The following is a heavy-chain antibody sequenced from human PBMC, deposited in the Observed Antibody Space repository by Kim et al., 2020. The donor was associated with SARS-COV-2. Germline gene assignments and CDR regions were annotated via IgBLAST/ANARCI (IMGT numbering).Heavy chain of an antibody. CDR1: GYSFTTYD. Sequence: ASVKVSCKASGYSFTTYDINWVRQATGQGLEWMGWMNPNSGNTGYAEKFQGRVTMTRNISISTAYMELSSLTSEDTAVYYCVRRVAAGGTTLGYWGQGTL. V-gene: IGHV1-8*01. CDR3: VRRVAAGGTTLGY. D-gene: IGHD6-13*01. CDR2: MNPNSGNT. J-gene: IGHJ4*02.